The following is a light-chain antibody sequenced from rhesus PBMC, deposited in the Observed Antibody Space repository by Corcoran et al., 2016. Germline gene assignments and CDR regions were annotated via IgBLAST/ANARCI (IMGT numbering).Light chain of an antibody. CDR3: SSYASSSTYI. CDR1: NGDIGRYDY. J-gene: IGLJ1*01. V-gene: IGLV2-11*01. CDR2: KVN. Sequence: QSAPIQSPSVSGSLGQSVTISCIGTNGDIGRYDYVSWYRRQAGSTTKLMMYKVNIRPSGVGDRFSGSKSGNTASLTISGLQAEDEADYYCSSYASSSTYIFGAGTRLTVL.